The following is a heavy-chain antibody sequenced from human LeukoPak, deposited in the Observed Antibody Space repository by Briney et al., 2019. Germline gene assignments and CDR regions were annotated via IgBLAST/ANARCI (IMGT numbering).Heavy chain of an antibody. V-gene: IGHV4-34*01. J-gene: IGHJ4*02. D-gene: IGHD1-26*01. CDR1: GGSFSGYY. CDR3: ARSLRVGATRD. CDR2: INHSGST. Sequence: PSETLSLTCAVYGGSFSGYYWSWIRQPPGKGLEWIGEINHSGSTNYNPSLKSRVTISVDTSKNQFSLKLSSATAADTAVYYCARSLRVGATRDWGQGTLVTVSS.